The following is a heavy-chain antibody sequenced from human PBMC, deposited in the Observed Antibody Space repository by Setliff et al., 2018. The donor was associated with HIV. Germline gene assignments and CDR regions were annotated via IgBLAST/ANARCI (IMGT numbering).Heavy chain of an antibody. V-gene: IGHV3-11*04. CDR1: GGSFSGYY. CDR3: AAQGVL. CDR2: ISSSGTTT. Sequence: LSLTCAVYGGSFSGYYWSWIRQPPGKGLEWLSYISSSGTTTYYADSVKGRFTISRDNAKNSVLLQMNSLRVEDTAVYFCAAQGVLWGQGTQVTVSS. J-gene: IGHJ4*02.